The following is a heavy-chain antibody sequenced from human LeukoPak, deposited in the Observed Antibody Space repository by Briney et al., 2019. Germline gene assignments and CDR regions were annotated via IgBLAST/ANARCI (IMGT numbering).Heavy chain of an antibody. CDR1: GDSMSSGYH. CDR2: LLSTGSA. D-gene: IGHD1-1*01. V-gene: IGHV4-38-2*02. CDR3: AILRLSKLERRTPHFFCEL. Sequence: SETLSLTCNVSGDSMSSGYHWGWVRQPPGKGLEWIGTLLSTGSAFYNPSLQSRVPMSVDTSRNQFSLSLKSVTAADTAVFYCAILRLSKLERRTPHFFCELWGRGTLVTVSS. J-gene: IGHJ2*01.